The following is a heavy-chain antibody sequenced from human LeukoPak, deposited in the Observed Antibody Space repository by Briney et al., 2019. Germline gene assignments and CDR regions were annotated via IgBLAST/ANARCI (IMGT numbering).Heavy chain of an antibody. J-gene: IGHJ3*02. D-gene: IGHD5-12*01. CDR2: INPNSGGT. CDR1: GYTFTGYY. V-gene: IGHV1-2*02. CDR3: ARLVRYSGYEFAFDI. Sequence: GASVKVSRKASGYTFTGYYMHWVRQAPGQGLEWMGWINPNSGGTNYAQKFQGRVTMTRDTSISTAYMELSRLRSDDTAVYYCARLVRYSGYEFAFDIWGQGTMVTVSS.